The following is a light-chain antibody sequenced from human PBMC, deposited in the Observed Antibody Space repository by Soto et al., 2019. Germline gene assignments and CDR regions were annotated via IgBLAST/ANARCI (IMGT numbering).Light chain of an antibody. J-gene: IGKJ4*01. CDR1: QSVNSN. V-gene: IGKV3-15*01. Sequence: ETVMTQSPATLSVSPGERATLSCRASQSVNSNLAWYQQESGQPPRLLVFGASTRATGVPARFSGSGSGTEFTLTISGLQSEDFAVYFCRQYASWPLTFGGGTKVEI. CDR2: GAS. CDR3: RQYASWPLT.